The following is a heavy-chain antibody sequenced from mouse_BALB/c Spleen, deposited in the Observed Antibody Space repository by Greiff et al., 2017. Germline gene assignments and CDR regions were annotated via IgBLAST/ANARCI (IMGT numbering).Heavy chain of an antibody. J-gene: IGHJ1*01. CDR1: GFTFSSYT. CDR3: ARLAYGSSYWYFDV. D-gene: IGHD1-1*01. V-gene: IGHV5-12-2*01. CDR2: ISNGGGST. Sequence: EVKLMESGGGLVKPGGSLKLSCAASGFTFSSYTMSWVRQTPEKRLEWVAYISNGGGSTYYPDTVKGRFTISRDNAKNTLYLQMSSLKSEDTAMYYCARLAYGSSYWYFDVWGAGTTVTVSS.